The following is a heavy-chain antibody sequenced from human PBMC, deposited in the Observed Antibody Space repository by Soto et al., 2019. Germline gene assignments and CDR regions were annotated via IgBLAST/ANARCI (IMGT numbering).Heavy chain of an antibody. CDR2: ISYDGSNK. V-gene: IGHV3-30*18. CDR1: GFTFSSYG. J-gene: IGHJ4*02. D-gene: IGHD1-1*01. CDR3: AKVPAVWNLDLIFDY. Sequence: GGSLRLSCAASGFTFSSYGMHWVRQAPGKGLEWVAVISYDGSNKYYADSVKGRFTISRDNSKNTLYLQMNSLRAEDTAVYYCAKVPAVWNLDLIFDYWGQGTLVTVSS.